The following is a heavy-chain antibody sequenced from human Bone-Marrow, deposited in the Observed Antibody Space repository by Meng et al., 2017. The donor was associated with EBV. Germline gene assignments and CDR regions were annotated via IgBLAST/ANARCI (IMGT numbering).Heavy chain of an antibody. CDR1: GYTFTSYA. V-gene: IGHV1-3*01. J-gene: IGHJ4*02. Sequence: VPLVASGAGVKKPGASVKVSCKASGYTFTSYAMHWVRQAPGQRLEWMGWINGGNGNTKYSQKFQGRVTITRDTSASTAYMELSSLRSEDTAVYYCARSPLWFGESNFDYWGQGTLVTVSS. D-gene: IGHD3-10*01. CDR3: ARSPLWFGESNFDY. CDR2: INGGNGNT.